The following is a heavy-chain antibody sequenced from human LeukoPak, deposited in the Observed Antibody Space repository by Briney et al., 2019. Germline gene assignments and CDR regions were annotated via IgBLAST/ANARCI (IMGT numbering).Heavy chain of an antibody. CDR1: GFTFSSYS. Sequence: GGSLRLSCAASGFTFSSYSMNWVRQAPGKGLEWVSSISSSSSYIYYADSVKGRFTISRDNAKNSLYLQMNSLRAEDTAVYYCASSTSSTSGYDYWGQGTLVTVSS. CDR2: ISSSSSYI. D-gene: IGHD2-2*01. CDR3: ASSTSSTSGYDY. V-gene: IGHV3-21*01. J-gene: IGHJ4*02.